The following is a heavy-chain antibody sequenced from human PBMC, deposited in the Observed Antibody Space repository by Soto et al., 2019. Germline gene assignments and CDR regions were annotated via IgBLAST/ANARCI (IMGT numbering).Heavy chain of an antibody. V-gene: IGHV4-34*01. D-gene: IGHD2-15*01. J-gene: IGHJ6*02. CDR2: INHSGST. CDR3: ARSPLGYCSGGSCYYPAYYYYYGMDV. CDR1: GGSFSGYY. Sequence: PSETLSLTCAVYGGSFSGYYWSWIRQPPGKGLEWIGEINHSGSTNYNPSLKSRVTISVGTSKNQFSLKLSSVTAADTAVYYCARSPLGYCSGGSCYYPAYYYYYGMDVWGQGTTVTVSS.